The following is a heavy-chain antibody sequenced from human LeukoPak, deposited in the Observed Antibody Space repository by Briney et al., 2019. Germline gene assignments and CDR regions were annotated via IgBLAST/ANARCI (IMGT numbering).Heavy chain of an antibody. CDR1: GYTFTSYD. V-gene: IGHV1-18*01. CDR3: ARERDATMIVPSTP. D-gene: IGHD3-22*01. CDR2: ISAYNGNT. J-gene: IGHJ5*02. Sequence: ASVKVSCKASGYTFTSYDINWVRQAPGQGLEWMGWISAYNGNTNYAQKLQGRVTMTTDTSTSTAYMELRSLRSDDTAVYYCARERDATMIVPSTPWGQGTLVTVSS.